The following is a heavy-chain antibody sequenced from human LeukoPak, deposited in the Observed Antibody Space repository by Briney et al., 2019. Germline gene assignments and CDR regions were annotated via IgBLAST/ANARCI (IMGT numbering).Heavy chain of an antibody. V-gene: IGHV4-59*08. CDR2: IYYSGST. J-gene: IGHJ5*02. D-gene: IGHD3-3*01. Sequence: PSETLSLTCAVYGGSFISYYWSWIRQPPGKGLEWIGYIYYSGSTNYNPSLKSRVTISVDTSKNQFSLKLSSVTAADTAVYYCARQGLRFSLSGFWFDPWGQGTLVTVSS. CDR1: GGSFISYY. CDR3: ARQGLRFSLSGFWFDP.